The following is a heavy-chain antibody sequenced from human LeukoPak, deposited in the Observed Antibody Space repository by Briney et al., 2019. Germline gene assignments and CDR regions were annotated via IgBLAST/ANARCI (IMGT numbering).Heavy chain of an antibody. CDR1: GFTFSDYY. J-gene: IGHJ5*02. CDR2: ISSSGGTI. D-gene: IGHD2-21*02. CDR3: ARAVGEIAYIVVVTAPPGWFDP. Sequence: SGGSLRLSCAASGFTFSDYYMSWIRQAPGKGLEWVSYISSSGGTIYYADSVKGRFTISRDNAKNSLYLQMNSLRAEDTAVYYCARAVGEIAYIVVVTAPPGWFDPWGQGTLVTVSS. V-gene: IGHV3-11*01.